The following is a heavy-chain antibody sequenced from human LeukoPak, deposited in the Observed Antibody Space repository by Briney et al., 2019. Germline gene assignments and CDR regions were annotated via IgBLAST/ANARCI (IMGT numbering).Heavy chain of an antibody. D-gene: IGHD3-22*01. CDR3: ARDHDSSGYHYYFDY. CDR1: GYTFTSYA. CDR2: ISAYNGNT. Sequence: ASVKVSCKASGYTFTSYAMHWVRQAPGQRLEWMGWISAYNGNTNYAQKLQGRVTMTTDTSTSTAYMELRSLRSDDTAVYYCARDHDSSGYHYYFDYWGQGTLVTVSS. V-gene: IGHV1-18*01. J-gene: IGHJ4*02.